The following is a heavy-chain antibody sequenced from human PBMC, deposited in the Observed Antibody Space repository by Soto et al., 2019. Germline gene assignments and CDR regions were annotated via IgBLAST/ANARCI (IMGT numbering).Heavy chain of an antibody. V-gene: IGHV3-74*01. CDR1: GYNFGGFW. CDR3: AKDRGRPDAFNI. D-gene: IGHD3-10*01. J-gene: IGHJ3*02. CDR2: IDNGGTNT. Sequence: GSLRLSFAGSGYNFGGFWMHWVRQAPGKGLVWVSRIDNGGTNTVYADAVKGRFTISRDNAKNTLYLQMNSLRAEDTAVYYCAKDRGRPDAFNIWGQGTMVTVSS.